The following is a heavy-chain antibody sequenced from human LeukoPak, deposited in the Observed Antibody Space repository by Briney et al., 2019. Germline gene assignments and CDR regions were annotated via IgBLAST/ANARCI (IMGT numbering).Heavy chain of an antibody. J-gene: IGHJ5*02. CDR1: GYTFTGYY. D-gene: IGHD6-19*01. Sequence: ASVKVSCKASGYTFTGYYMHWVRQAPGQGLEWMGRINPNSGGTNYAQKFQGRVTMTRDTSISTAYMELSRLRSDDTAVYYCARPPIAVAGTNWFDPWGQGTLVTVSS. V-gene: IGHV1-2*06. CDR2: INPNSGGT. CDR3: ARPPIAVAGTNWFDP.